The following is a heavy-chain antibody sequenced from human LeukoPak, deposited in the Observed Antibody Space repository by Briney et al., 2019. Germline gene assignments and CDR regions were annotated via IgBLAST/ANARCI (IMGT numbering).Heavy chain of an antibody. D-gene: IGHD1-1*01. CDR3: ARDLQEVPRPGRVDY. V-gene: IGHV1-2*02. Sequence: ASVKVSCKASGYTFTSYDINWVRQATGQGLEWMGWMNPNSGVTKYAQRFQGRLTMTRDTSISTAYMELSSLRSDDTAVYYCARDLQEVPRPGRVDYWGQGTLVTVSS. CDR1: GYTFTSYD. CDR2: MNPNSGVT. J-gene: IGHJ4*02.